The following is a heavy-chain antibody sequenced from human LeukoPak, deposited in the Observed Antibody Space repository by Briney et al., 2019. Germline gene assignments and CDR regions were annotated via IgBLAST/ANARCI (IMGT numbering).Heavy chain of an antibody. Sequence: PGGTLRLSCGASGFPFSRYGMHWVRQAPGKGLEWVAFIRYDGSNKYYADSVKGRFTISRDNSKNTLYLQMNSLRAEDTAVYYCAKDAAFDYWGQGTLVTVSS. CDR3: AKDAAFDY. CDR1: GFPFSRYG. CDR2: IRYDGSNK. V-gene: IGHV3-30*02. J-gene: IGHJ4*02. D-gene: IGHD6-13*01.